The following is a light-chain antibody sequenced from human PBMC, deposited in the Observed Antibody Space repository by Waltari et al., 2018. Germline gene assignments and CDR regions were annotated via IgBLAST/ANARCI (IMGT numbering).Light chain of an antibody. CDR1: SSDVGGYNY. J-gene: IGLJ2*01. V-gene: IGLV2-8*01. CDR3: SSYAGSNNLL. Sequence: QSALTQPPSASGSPGQSVTISCTGTSSDVGGYNYVSWYQQYPGKAPKLMIYEVSKRPSGVPERFSGSKSGNTASLTVSGLQAEDEADYYCSSYAGSNNLLFGGGTKLTVL. CDR2: EVS.